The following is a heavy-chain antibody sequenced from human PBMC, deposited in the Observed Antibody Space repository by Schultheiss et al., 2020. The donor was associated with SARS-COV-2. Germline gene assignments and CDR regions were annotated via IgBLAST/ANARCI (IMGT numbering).Heavy chain of an antibody. CDR1: GFTFDSYA. CDR3: ASLYYYDSSGYRDWFDP. Sequence: GGSLRLSCAASGFTFDSYALHWVRQAPGKGLEWVAVTSYDGSKKFYADSVKGRFTISRDNSKNTLYLQMNSLRAEDTAVYYCASLYYYDSSGYRDWFDPWGQGTLVTVSS. D-gene: IGHD3-22*01. CDR2: TSYDGSKK. V-gene: IGHV3-30*04. J-gene: IGHJ5*02.